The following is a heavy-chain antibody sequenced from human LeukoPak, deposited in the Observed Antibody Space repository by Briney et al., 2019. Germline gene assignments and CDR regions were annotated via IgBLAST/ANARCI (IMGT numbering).Heavy chain of an antibody. CDR3: ARKTTYYDFWSGYLPAGWFDP. CDR2: IYYSGST. D-gene: IGHD3-3*01. J-gene: IGHJ5*02. V-gene: IGHV4-59*11. CDR1: GGSISSHY. Sequence: SETLSLTCTVSGGSISSHYWSWIRQPPGKGLEWLGYIYYSGSTNYNPSLKSRVTISVDTSKNQFSLKLSSVTAADTAVYYCARKTTYYDFWSGYLPAGWFDPWGQGTLVTVSS.